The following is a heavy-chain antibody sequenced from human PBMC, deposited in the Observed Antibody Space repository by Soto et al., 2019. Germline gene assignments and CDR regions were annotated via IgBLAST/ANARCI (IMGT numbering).Heavy chain of an antibody. V-gene: IGHV3-48*01. CDR3: ATDPGGCSGGSCYSWYFDF. D-gene: IGHD2-15*01. CDR2: ISSSSSII. J-gene: IGHJ4*02. CDR1: GFTFSTYN. Sequence: VQLVESGGGLVQPGGSLRLSCAASGFTFSTYNMNWVRQAPGKGLEWVSYISSSSSIIYYADSVKGRFTISRDNAKNSLYLQMNSLRAEDTAVYYCATDPGGCSGGSCYSWYFDFWGQGTLVTVSS.